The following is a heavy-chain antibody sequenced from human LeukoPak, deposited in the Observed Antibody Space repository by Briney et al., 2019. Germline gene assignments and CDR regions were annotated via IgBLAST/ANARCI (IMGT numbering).Heavy chain of an antibody. D-gene: IGHD2-2*01. Sequence: PSETLSLTCAVSGSSISRGGYSWSWVRQPPGKGLEWIGYIYHSGSTYYNPSLKSRVTISVDRSKNQFSLKLSSVTAADTAVYYCARLQYSSTRVGYYGMDVWGQGTTVTVSS. V-gene: IGHV4-30-2*01. CDR1: GSSISRGGYS. CDR3: ARLQYSSTRVGYYGMDV. J-gene: IGHJ6*02. CDR2: IYHSGST.